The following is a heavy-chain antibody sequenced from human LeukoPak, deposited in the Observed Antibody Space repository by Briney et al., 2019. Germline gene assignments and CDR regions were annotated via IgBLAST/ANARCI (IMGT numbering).Heavy chain of an antibody. Sequence: GGSLRLSCAASGFTVSSNYMSWVRQAPGKGLEWVSVISGSGGSTYYADSVKGRFTISRDNSKNTLYLQMNSLRAEDTAVYYCAKSGGSYYRAPRYYFDYWGQGTLVTVSS. J-gene: IGHJ4*02. CDR1: GFTVSSNY. CDR2: ISGSGGST. CDR3: AKSGGSYYRAPRYYFDY. D-gene: IGHD1-26*01. V-gene: IGHV3-23*01.